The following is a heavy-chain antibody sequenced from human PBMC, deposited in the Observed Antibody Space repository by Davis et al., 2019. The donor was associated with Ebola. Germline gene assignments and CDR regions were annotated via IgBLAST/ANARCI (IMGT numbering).Heavy chain of an antibody. D-gene: IGHD1-14*01. J-gene: IGHJ4*02. Sequence: GESLKISCKGSGYTFTSYWIGWVRQIPGKGLEWMGIINPGDSETRYTPSFRDRVLISVDKSINTAYLQRDNLEASDTAIYYCARRGRSSSRNPEPFDYWGQGTLATVSS. CDR2: INPGDSET. V-gene: IGHV5-51*01. CDR3: ARRGRSSSRNPEPFDY. CDR1: GYTFTSYW.